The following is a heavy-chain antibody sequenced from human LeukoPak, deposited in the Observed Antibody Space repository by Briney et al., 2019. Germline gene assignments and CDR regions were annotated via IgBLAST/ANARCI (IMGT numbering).Heavy chain of an antibody. CDR3: ARDTGYCSGGSCYRYFDY. CDR1: GGSISSSSYY. Sequence: ASETLSLTCTVSGGSISSSSYYWSWIRQPAGKGLECILRIYTSGSTNDNPSLKSRLTISVDTSKNQFSLKLSSVTAADTAVYYCARDTGYCSGGSCYRYFDYWGQGTLVTVSS. J-gene: IGHJ4*02. CDR2: IYTSGST. D-gene: IGHD2-15*01. V-gene: IGHV4-61*02.